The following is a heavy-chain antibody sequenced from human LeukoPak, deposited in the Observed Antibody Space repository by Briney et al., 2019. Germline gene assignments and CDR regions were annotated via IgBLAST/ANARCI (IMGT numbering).Heavy chain of an antibody. J-gene: IGHJ5*02. V-gene: IGHV4-4*09. CDR3: ARGIAAAGPNWLDP. D-gene: IGHD6-13*01. CDR2: IYTSGST. CDR1: GGSISSYY. Sequence: SETLSLTCTVSGGSISSYYWSWIRQPPGKGLEWIGYIYTSGSTNYNPSLKSRVTISVDTSKNQFSLKLSSVTAADTAVYYCARGIAAAGPNWLDPWGQGTLVTVSS.